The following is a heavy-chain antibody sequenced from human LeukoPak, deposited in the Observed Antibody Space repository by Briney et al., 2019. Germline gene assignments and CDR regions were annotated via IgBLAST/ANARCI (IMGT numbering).Heavy chain of an antibody. CDR2: IYYSGST. V-gene: IGHV4-59*02. J-gene: IGHJ4*02. D-gene: IGHD1-26*01. CDR1: GGSVSSYY. CDR3: ARKSVGATDFDY. Sequence: SQTLSLTCTVSGGSVSSYYWSWIRQPPVRGLELIGYIYYSGSTNYNPSLKSRVTISVDTSKNPFSLKLSSVTAADTAVYYCARKSVGATDFDYWGQGTLVTVSS.